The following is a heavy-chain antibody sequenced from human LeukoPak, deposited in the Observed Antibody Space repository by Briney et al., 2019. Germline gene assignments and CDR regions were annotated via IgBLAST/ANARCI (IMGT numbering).Heavy chain of an antibody. V-gene: IGHV4-39*07. CDR2: IYHSGST. J-gene: IGHJ5*02. CDR3: ARVLDNWFDP. Sequence: SETLSLTCTVSGGSISSSNYYWGWIRQPPGKGLEWIGSIYHSGSTYYNPSLKSRVTISVDTSKNQFSLKLSSVTAADTAVYYCARVLDNWFDPWGQGTLVTVSS. CDR1: GGSISSSNYY.